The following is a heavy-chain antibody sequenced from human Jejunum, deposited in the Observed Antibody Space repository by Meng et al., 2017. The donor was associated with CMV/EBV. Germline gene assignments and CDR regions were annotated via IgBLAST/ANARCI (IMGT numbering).Heavy chain of an antibody. CDR1: GVTFNTYW. CDR2: IREDGGDT. Sequence: SCGASGVTFNTYWMAWVRQAPGKGLEWVASIREDGGDTYYVDSVKGRFTISRDNAKNSLFLQMNSLRAEDTAVYFCARDSFRFLDYWGQGTLVTVPS. D-gene: IGHD3-3*01. V-gene: IGHV3-7*01. CDR3: ARDSFRFLDY. J-gene: IGHJ4*02.